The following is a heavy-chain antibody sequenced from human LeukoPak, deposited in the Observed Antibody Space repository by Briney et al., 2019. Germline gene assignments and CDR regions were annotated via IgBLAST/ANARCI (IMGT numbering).Heavy chain of an antibody. D-gene: IGHD4-17*01. Sequence: SVKVSCKASGGTFSSYAISWVRQAPGHGLEWMGRIIPIFGIANYAQKCQGRVTITADKSTSTAYMELSSLRSEDTAVYYCARGNYGDYTGQNWFDPWGQGTLVTVSS. CDR2: IIPIFGIA. J-gene: IGHJ5*02. V-gene: IGHV1-69*04. CDR1: GGTFSSYA. CDR3: ARGNYGDYTGQNWFDP.